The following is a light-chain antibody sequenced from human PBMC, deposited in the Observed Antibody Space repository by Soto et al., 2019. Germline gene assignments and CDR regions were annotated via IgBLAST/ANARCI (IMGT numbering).Light chain of an antibody. J-gene: IGLJ1*01. CDR1: SSDVGGYNY. CDR3: CSYAGSYSYI. CDR2: DVT. V-gene: IGLV2-11*01. Sequence: QSVLTQPASVSGSPGQSITISCTGSSSDVGGYNYVSWYQQHPSKAPKLMIYDVTKRPSGVPDRFSGSKSGSTASLTITGLEAEDEADYYCCSYAGSYSYIFGIGTKLTVL.